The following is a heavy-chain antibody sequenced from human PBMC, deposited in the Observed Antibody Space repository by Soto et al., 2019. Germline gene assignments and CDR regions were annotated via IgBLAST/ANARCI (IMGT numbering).Heavy chain of an antibody. J-gene: IGHJ4*02. CDR2: INPSGGST. V-gene: IGHV1-46*01. CDR1: GYTFTSYY. D-gene: IGHD1-26*01. Sequence: QVQLVQSGAEGKKPGASVKVSCKASGYTFTSYYMHWVRQAPGQGLEGMGIINPSGGSTSYGQKFQGRVTMTRDTSTSTVYMELSSLRSEDTAGYYCARDHGRDGGSYSLDYWGQGTLVTVSS. CDR3: ARDHGRDGGSYSLDY.